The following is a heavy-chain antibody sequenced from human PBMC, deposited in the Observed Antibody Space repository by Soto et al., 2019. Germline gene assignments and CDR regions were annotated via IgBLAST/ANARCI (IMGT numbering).Heavy chain of an antibody. CDR2: IYPGDSDT. CDR3: AGQGQLVLSGADY. D-gene: IGHD6-6*01. Sequence: PGESLKISCKVSGYDFSAYWIGWVRQMPGKGLEWMGVIYPGDSDTRYSPSFEGHVTISADKSISTASLQWSSLKDSDTAVYYCAGQGQLVLSGADYWGQGTLVTSPQ. V-gene: IGHV5-51*01. CDR1: GYDFSAYW. J-gene: IGHJ4*02.